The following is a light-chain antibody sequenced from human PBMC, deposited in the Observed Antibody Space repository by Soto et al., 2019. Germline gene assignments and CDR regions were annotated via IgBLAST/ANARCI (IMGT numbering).Light chain of an antibody. CDR2: EVS. CDR3: SSYTTSTSFIL. CDR1: SSDIGNYDF. Sequence: QSGLTQPASVSGSPGQSITISCTGTSSDIGNYDFVSWYQQVPGTAPKAMIYEVSSRPSGVSNRFSGSKSGNTASLTISGLPAEDEAYYYCSSYTTSTSFILFGGGTKVTVL. V-gene: IGLV2-14*01. J-gene: IGLJ2*01.